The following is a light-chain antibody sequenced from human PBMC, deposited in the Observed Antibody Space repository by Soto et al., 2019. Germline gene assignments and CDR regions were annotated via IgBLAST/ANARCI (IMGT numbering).Light chain of an antibody. J-gene: IGKJ4*01. CDR3: HQDFDLPLT. CDR1: QSLSNTY. Sequence: EIVMTQSPVTLSLSPGDRATLSCRASQSLSNTYISWYQQKPGQAPRLLIYGASTRATGIPARFSGSGSGTDLTLTISSLQPEDFALYYCHQDFDLPLTFGGGTKVDIK. CDR2: GAS. V-gene: IGKV3D-7*01.